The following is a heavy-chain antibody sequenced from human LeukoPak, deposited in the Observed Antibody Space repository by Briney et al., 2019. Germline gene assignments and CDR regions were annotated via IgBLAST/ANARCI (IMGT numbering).Heavy chain of an antibody. CDR1: GFTFSSYA. V-gene: IGHV3-30-3*01. D-gene: IGHD2-2*01. Sequence: GRSLRLSCAASGFTFSSYAMHWVRQAPDKGLEWVAVISYDGSNKYYADSVKGRFTISRDTSKNTLYLQMNSLRAEDTAVYYCARESDACDYWGQGTLVTVSS. CDR2: ISYDGSNK. J-gene: IGHJ4*02. CDR3: ARESDACDY.